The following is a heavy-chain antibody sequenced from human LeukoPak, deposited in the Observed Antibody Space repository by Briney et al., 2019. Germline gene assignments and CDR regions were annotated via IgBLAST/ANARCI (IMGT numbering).Heavy chain of an antibody. J-gene: IGHJ4*02. D-gene: IGHD2-2*01. CDR2: ISGSGGST. Sequence: GGSLRLSCAASGFTFSSYAMSWVRQAPGKGLEWVSAISGSGGSTYYADSVKGRFTISRDNSKNTLYLQMNSLRAEDTAVYYCAKVLTPRFYCSSTSCYAGLPYWGQGTLVTVSS. CDR1: GFTFSSYA. CDR3: AKVLTPRFYCSSTSCYAGLPY. V-gene: IGHV3-23*01.